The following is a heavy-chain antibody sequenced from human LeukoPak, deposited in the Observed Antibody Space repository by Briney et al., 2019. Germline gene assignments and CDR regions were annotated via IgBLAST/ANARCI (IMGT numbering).Heavy chain of an antibody. D-gene: IGHD3-22*01. CDR3: ARYYDSTGSFDY. CDR2: IYTSGST. CDR1: GGSISSYY. V-gene: IGHV4-4*07. J-gene: IGHJ4*02. Sequence: PSETLSLTCTVSGGSISSYYWSWIRQPAGKGLEWIGRIYTSGSTNYNPSLKSRLTMSVDTSKNQFSLRLSSVIAADTAVYYCARYYDSTGSFDYWGQGTLVTVSS.